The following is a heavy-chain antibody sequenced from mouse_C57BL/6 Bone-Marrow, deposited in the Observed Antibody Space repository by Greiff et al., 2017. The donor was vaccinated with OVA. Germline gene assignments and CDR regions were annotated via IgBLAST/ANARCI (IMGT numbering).Heavy chain of an antibody. J-gene: IGHJ4*01. CDR3: VPAYYYGSSYPLDY. V-gene: IGHV14-3*01. CDR2: IDPANGNT. D-gene: IGHD1-1*01. CDR1: GFNIKNTY. Sequence: EVQLVESVAELVRPGASVKLSCTASGFNIKNTYMHWVKQRPEQGLEWIGRIDPANGNTKYAPKFQGKATITADTSSNTAYLQLSSLTSEDTAIYYCVPAYYYGSSYPLDYWGQGTSVTVSS.